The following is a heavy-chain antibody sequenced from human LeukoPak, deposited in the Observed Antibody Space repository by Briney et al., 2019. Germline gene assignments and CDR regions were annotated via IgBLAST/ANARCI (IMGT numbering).Heavy chain of an antibody. V-gene: IGHV3-23*01. CDR3: AKSIAARREYFQH. CDR1: GFTFSSYA. J-gene: IGHJ1*01. Sequence: GGSLRLSCAASGFTFSSYAMSWVRQAPGKGLEWVSAISGSGGSTHYADSVKGRFTISRDNSKNTLYLQMNSLRAEDTAVYYCAKSIAARREYFQHWGQGTLVTVSS. CDR2: ISGSGGST. D-gene: IGHD6-6*01.